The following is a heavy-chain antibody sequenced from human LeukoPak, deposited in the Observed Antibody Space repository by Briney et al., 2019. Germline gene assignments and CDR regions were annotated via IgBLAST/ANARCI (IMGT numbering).Heavy chain of an antibody. CDR2: ISWNSGSI. V-gene: IGHV3-9*03. CDR3: AKGRDGYNFDAFDI. CDR1: GFTFDDYA. D-gene: IGHD5-24*01. Sequence: GGSLRLSCAASGFTFDDYAVHWVRQAPGKGLEWVSGISWNSGSIGYADSVKGRFTISRDNAKNSLYLQMNSLRAEDMALYYCAKGRDGYNFDAFDIWGQGTMVTVSS. J-gene: IGHJ3*02.